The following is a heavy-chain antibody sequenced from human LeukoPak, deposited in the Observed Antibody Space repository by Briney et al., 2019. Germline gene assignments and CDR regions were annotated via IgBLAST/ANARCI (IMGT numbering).Heavy chain of an antibody. CDR3: AREVVVAATGKYYFDY. D-gene: IGHD2-15*01. Sequence: TPSETLSLTCAVYGGSFSGYYWSWIRQPPGKGLEWIGEINHSGSTYYNPSLKSGVTISVDTSKNQFSLKLSSVTAADTAVYYCAREVVVAATGKYYFDYWGQGTLVTVSS. CDR1: GGSFSGYY. V-gene: IGHV4-34*01. J-gene: IGHJ4*02. CDR2: INHSGST.